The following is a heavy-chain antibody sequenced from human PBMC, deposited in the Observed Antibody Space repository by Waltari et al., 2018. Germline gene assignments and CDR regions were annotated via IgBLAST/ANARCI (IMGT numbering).Heavy chain of an antibody. CDR3: AREDLAVRKTGGFDY. CDR2: VSSTGGA. CDR1: GDSISSADYY. V-gene: IGHV4-61*02. Sequence: QVLLQESAPGLVQASQTLSLTCTVSGDSISSADYYWSWIRRPAGKEMQWIGRVSSTGGANYDPSLKRRATISVDSSKNEFSLSLTSVTAADTATYYCAREDLAVRKTGGFDYWGQGVMVSVSS. J-gene: IGHJ4*02. D-gene: IGHD6-19*01.